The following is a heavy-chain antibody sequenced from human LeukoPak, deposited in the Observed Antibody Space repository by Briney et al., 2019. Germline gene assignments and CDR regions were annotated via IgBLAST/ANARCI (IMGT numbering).Heavy chain of an antibody. D-gene: IGHD2-15*01. CDR1: GFTFSSYA. CDR3: VRQDCSGGACYLDF. V-gene: IGHV3-30-3*01. J-gene: IGHJ4*02. CDR2: ISYDGSNK. Sequence: GGSLRLSCAASGFTFSSYAMHWVRQAPGKGLEWVAVISYDGSNKYYADSVKGRFTISRDSSKNTLHLQMNSLRTEDTAVYYCVRQDCSGGACYLDFWGQGTPVTVSS.